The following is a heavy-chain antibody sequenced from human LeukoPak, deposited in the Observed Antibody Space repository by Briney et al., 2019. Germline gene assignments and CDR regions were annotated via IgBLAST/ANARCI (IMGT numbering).Heavy chain of an antibody. Sequence: PSETLSLTCTVSGGSMSSYYWSWIRQPPGKGLEWIGYIYYSGSTNYNPSLKSRVTISVDTSKNQFSLKLSSVTAADTAVYYCSTGYSSGWYNYWGQGTLVTVSS. CDR1: GGSMSSYY. J-gene: IGHJ4*02. D-gene: IGHD6-13*01. CDR3: STGYSSGWYNY. V-gene: IGHV4-59*08. CDR2: IYYSGST.